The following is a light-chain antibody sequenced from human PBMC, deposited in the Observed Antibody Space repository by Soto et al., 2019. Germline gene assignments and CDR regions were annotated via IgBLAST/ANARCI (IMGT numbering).Light chain of an antibody. J-gene: IGLJ3*02. Sequence: QTVVTQSPSASASLGAPVRLTCTLDSGHSNYAIAWHQQRPELGPRFLMRVNTDGSHSKGDGIPDRFSGSRSGGQLYLSISSLQSEDEADYYCQTWGTGSWVFGGGTQLTVL. CDR3: QTWGTGSWV. CDR1: SGHSNYA. V-gene: IGLV4-69*02. CDR2: VNTDGSH.